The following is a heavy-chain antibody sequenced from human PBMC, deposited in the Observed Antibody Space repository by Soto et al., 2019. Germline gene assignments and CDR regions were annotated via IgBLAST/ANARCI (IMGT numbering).Heavy chain of an antibody. V-gene: IGHV3-30*18. CDR2: ISSDGSDK. CDR3: VKGSEVARQELDY. CDR1: GFSFSDCG. J-gene: IGHJ4*02. D-gene: IGHD2-15*01. Sequence: QVQLVESGGGVVQPGRSLRLSCAASGFSFSDCGMHWVRQAPGKGLEGVAAISSDGSDKYYSESVKGRFTISRDNSRNTLFLQMNSLRVGDTAVYYCVKGSEVARQELDYWGQGTLVTVSS.